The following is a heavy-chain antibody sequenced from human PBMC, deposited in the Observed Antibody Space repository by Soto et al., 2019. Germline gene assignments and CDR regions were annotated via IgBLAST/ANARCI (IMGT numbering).Heavy chain of an antibody. CDR3: ARIIRTGAFDS. CDR2: IFYSGST. V-gene: IGHV4-59*01. D-gene: IGHD2-8*02. CDR1: GGSISGSY. Sequence: TSETLSLTCTVSGGSISGSYWIWIRQPPGKGLEWISYIFYSGSTNYDPSLKSRVTISVDMSKNQLSLKLRSLTAADTAVYYCARIIRTGAFDSWGQGTLVTVSS. J-gene: IGHJ4*02.